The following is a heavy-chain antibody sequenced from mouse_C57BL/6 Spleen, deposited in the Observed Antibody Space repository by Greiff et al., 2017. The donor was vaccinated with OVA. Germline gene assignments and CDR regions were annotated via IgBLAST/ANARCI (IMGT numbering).Heavy chain of an antibody. CDR3: ARSIGYDWFAY. V-gene: IGHV1-85*01. CDR1: GYTFTSYD. Sequence: QVQLKESGPELVKPGASVKLSCKASGYTFTSYDINWVKQRPGQGLEWIGWIYPRDGSTKYNEKFKGKATLTVDTSSSTAYMELHSLTSEDSAVYFCARSIGYDWFAYWGQGTLVTVSA. D-gene: IGHD2-2*01. J-gene: IGHJ3*01. CDR2: IYPRDGST.